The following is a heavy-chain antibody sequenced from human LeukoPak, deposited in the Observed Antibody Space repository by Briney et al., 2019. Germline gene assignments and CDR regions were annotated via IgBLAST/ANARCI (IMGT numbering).Heavy chain of an antibody. V-gene: IGHV3-30*02. CDR3: ARDFGGSYTSDY. CDR2: IRYDGSNK. CDR1: GFTFSSYG. J-gene: IGHJ4*02. D-gene: IGHD1-26*01. Sequence: PGGSLRLSCAASGFTFSSYGMHWVRQAPGKGLEWVAFIRYDGSNKYYADSVKGRFTISRDNAKNSLYLQMNSLRAEDTAVYYCARDFGGSYTSDYWGQGTLVTVSS.